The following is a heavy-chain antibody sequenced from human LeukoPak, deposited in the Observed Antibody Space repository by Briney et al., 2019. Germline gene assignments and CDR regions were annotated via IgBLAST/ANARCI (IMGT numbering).Heavy chain of an antibody. Sequence: GGSLRLSCAASGFTFSNYWMSWVRQAPGKGLEWVSAISGNGGSTNYAEFVTGRFTISRDNSKNTLYLQMNGLRAEDTAVYYCAKDDGGNLPTAFYIWGQGTTVTVSS. V-gene: IGHV3-23*01. CDR3: AKDDGGNLPTAFYI. CDR2: ISGNGGST. D-gene: IGHD4-23*01. J-gene: IGHJ3*02. CDR1: GFTFSNYW.